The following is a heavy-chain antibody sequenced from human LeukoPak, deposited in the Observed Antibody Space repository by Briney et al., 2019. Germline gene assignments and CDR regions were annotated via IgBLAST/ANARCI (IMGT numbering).Heavy chain of an antibody. V-gene: IGHV3-21*01. CDR3: ARDQNTYNSRNRMSSFDI. CDR1: GFTFSSYN. D-gene: IGHD1-14*01. Sequence: KAGGSLRLSCVASGFTFSSYNMNWVRQAPGKGLEWVSSISSSSSYIYYADSVKGRFTVSRDNAKNSLFLQMNSLRAEDTAVYYCARDQNTYNSRNRMSSFDIWGQGTMVTVS. J-gene: IGHJ3*02. CDR2: ISSSSSYI.